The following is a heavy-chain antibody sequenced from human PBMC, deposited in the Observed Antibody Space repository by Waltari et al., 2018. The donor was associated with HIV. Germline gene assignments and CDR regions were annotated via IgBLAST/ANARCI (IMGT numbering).Heavy chain of an antibody. Sequence: QVQLVQSGIEVKKPGASVKVSCKASGYTFTNYDINWVRQATGQGLEWMEWMNPNSGNTGYTQNFQGRGTMTRNTSISTAYMELNSLTSEDTAVYYCARGRYCSSTSCPYWFDPWGQGTLVTVSS. V-gene: IGHV1-8*01. D-gene: IGHD2-2*01. CDR2: MNPNSGNT. CDR3: ARGRYCSSTSCPYWFDP. J-gene: IGHJ5*02. CDR1: GYTFTNYD.